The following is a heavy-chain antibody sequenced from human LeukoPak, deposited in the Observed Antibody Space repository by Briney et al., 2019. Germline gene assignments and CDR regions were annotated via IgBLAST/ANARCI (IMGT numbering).Heavy chain of an antibody. D-gene: IGHD4-17*01. CDR1: GYTFTSYD. V-gene: IGHV1-2*02. Sequence: ASVKVSCKASGYTFTSYDINWVRQATGQGFEWMGWINPNSGGTNYAQKFQGRVTMTRDTSISTAYMELSRLRSDDTAVYYCAREGEVTTVTTAWFDPWGQGTLVTVSS. J-gene: IGHJ5*02. CDR3: AREGEVTTVTTAWFDP. CDR2: INPNSGGT.